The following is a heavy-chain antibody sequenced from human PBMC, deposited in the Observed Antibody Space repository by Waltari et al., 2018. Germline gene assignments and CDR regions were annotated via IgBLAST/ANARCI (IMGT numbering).Heavy chain of an antibody. Sequence: EVQVVESGGGLVQPGGSLRLSCAASGFTLSTRWMSWVRQAPGKGLEWVANINQDGREKYYVDSMKGRVTISRDNAKNSLFLQMDSLRAEDTAVYFCAMAAGTLYWGQGTLVTVSS. CDR2: INQDGREK. CDR3: AMAAGTLY. V-gene: IGHV3-7*01. D-gene: IGHD6-13*01. J-gene: IGHJ4*02. CDR1: GFTLSTRW.